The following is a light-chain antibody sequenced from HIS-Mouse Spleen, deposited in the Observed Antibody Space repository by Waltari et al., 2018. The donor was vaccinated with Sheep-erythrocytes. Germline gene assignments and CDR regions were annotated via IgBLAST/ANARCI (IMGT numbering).Light chain of an antibody. CDR2: DVS. J-gene: IGLJ1*01. V-gene: IGLV2-11*01. CDR3: CSDAGSYNHV. Sequence: QSALTQPRSVSGSPGQSVTISCTGTSSDVGGYNYVSWYQQHPGKAPKLMIYDVSKRPSGVPYRFSGSKSGNTASLTISGLQAEDEADYYCCSDAGSYNHVFATGTKVTVL. CDR1: SSDVGGYNY.